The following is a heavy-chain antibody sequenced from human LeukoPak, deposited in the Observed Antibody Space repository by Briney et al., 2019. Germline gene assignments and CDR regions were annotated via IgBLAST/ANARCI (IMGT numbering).Heavy chain of an antibody. Sequence: GGSLRLSCAASGFTFSSYGMHWVRQAPGKGLEWVAVIWYDGSNKYYADSVKGRFTISRDNSKNTLYLQMNSLRAEDTAVYYCARGSYDSSGYYYGDWFDPWGQGTLVTVSS. V-gene: IGHV3-33*01. CDR2: IWYDGSNK. CDR3: ARGSYDSSGYYYGDWFDP. D-gene: IGHD3-22*01. CDR1: GFTFSSYG. J-gene: IGHJ5*02.